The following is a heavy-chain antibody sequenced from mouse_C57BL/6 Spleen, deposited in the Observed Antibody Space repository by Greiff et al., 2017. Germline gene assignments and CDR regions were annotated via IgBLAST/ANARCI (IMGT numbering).Heavy chain of an antibody. CDR2: IYPGDGDT. J-gene: IGHJ4*01. Sequence: QVQLKQSGAELVKPGASVKISCKASGYAFSSYWMNWVKQRPGKGLEWIGQIYPGDGDTNYNGKFKGKATLTVDKSSSTAYMQLSSLTSEDSAVYFCARRGYGRDAMDYWGQGTSVTVSS. CDR3: ARRGYGRDAMDY. D-gene: IGHD1-1*01. V-gene: IGHV1-80*01. CDR1: GYAFSSYW.